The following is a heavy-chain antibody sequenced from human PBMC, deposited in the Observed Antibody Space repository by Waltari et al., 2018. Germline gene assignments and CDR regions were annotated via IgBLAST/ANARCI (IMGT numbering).Heavy chain of an antibody. D-gene: IGHD1-7*01. CDR1: GLPFSSYW. Sequence: EVQLVESGGGLVQPGGSLRLSCAASGLPFSSYWMHWVRQAPGKGLAWVSRINSEGSSTSYADSVMGRFTISRDNAKNTLYLQMNSLSVDDTAVYYFAELSSSVFDIWGQGTMVTVSS. CDR3: AELSSSVFDI. CDR2: INSEGSST. J-gene: IGHJ3*02. V-gene: IGHV3-74*02.